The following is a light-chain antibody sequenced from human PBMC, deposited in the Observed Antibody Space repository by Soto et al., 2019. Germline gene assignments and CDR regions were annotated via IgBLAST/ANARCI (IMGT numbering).Light chain of an antibody. J-gene: IGKJ4*01. CDR1: HDVSRN. Sequence: DIQMTQSPSSLSASEGDRVTITCQSSHDVSRNLNWFQQKPGEAPQLLIYDASNLERGVPSRFSGSGSGTDFTLPISSLQPEGVATYFCQQYNSMLSFGGGTEVEIK. CDR2: DAS. CDR3: QQYNSMLS. V-gene: IGKV1-33*01.